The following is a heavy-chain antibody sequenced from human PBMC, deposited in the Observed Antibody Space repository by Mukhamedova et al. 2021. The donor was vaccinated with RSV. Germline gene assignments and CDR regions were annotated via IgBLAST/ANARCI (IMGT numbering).Heavy chain of an antibody. J-gene: IGHJ4*02. CDR3: ARGGTFYGSGSYIDY. Sequence: TISVDTSKNQFSLKLSSVTAADTAVYYCARGGTFYGSGSYIDYWGQGTLVTVSS. D-gene: IGHD3-10*01. V-gene: IGHV4-34*01.